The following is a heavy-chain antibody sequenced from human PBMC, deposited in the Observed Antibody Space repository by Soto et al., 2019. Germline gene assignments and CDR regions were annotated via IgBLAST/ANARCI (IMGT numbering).Heavy chain of an antibody. V-gene: IGHV1-46*01. D-gene: IGHD2-21*02. J-gene: IGHJ3*02. Sequence: ASVKVSCKASGYTFTSYYMHWVRQAPGQGLEWMGIINPSGGSTSYAQKFQGRVTMIEDTSTDTAYMELSSLRSEDTAVYYCATQAYCGGDCYLSAFDIWGQGTMVTVSS. CDR3: ATQAYCGGDCYLSAFDI. CDR1: GYTFTSYY. CDR2: INPSGGST.